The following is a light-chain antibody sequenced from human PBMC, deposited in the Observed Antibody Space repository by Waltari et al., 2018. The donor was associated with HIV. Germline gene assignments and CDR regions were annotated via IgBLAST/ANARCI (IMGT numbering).Light chain of an antibody. J-gene: IGLJ1*01. CDR3: QTWDNTYV. CDR1: KLGYEY. CDR2: QDT. Sequence: SYELTQPPSVSVSPGQTATITPPGDKLGYEYAGLYQQKSGQSPVLVIYQDTKRPSGIPERFSGSNSGNTATLTSTGTQATDEADYYCQTWDNTYVFGAGTKVTVL. V-gene: IGLV3-1*01.